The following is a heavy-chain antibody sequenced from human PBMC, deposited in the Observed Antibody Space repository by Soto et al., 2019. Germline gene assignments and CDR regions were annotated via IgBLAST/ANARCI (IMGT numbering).Heavy chain of an antibody. CDR1: GYSFTSYL. V-gene: IGHV5-10-1*01. CDR2: IDPSDSYT. Sequence: PGESLKISCKGSGYSFTSYLLSWVRQMPGKGREWMGRIDPSDSYTNYSPSFQGHVTISADKSISTAYLQWSSLKASDTAMYYCARRKTAMVTSDYYGMDVWGQGTTVTVSS. D-gene: IGHD5-18*01. CDR3: ARRKTAMVTSDYYGMDV. J-gene: IGHJ6*02.